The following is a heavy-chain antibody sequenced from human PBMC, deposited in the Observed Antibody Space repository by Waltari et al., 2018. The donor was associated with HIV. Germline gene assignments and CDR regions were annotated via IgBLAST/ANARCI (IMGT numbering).Heavy chain of an antibody. CDR2: IYYSGST. V-gene: IGHV4-39*07. J-gene: IGHJ4*02. Sequence: QLQLQESGPGLVKPSETLSLTCTVSGGSISSSSYYWGWIRQPPGKGLEWIGSIYYSGSTYYNPSLKSRVTISVDTSKNQFSLKLSSVTAADTAVYYCARDLSRGTTLLGYWGQGTLVTVSS. CDR1: GGSISSSSYY. D-gene: IGHD1-7*01. CDR3: ARDLSRGTTLLGY.